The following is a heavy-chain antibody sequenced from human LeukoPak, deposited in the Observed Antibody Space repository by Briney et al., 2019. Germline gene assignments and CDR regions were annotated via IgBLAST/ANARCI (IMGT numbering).Heavy chain of an antibody. Sequence: SETLSLTCTVSGDSISSSNCYWGWIRQPPGKGLEWIGSIYSSGSTYYNASLQSRVTISIETSKNQISLRLNSVTAADTAMYYCAKSGGYGLIDYWGQGTLVTVSS. CDR1: GDSISSSNCY. V-gene: IGHV4-39*01. CDR3: AKSGGYGLIDY. D-gene: IGHD1-26*01. J-gene: IGHJ4*02. CDR2: IYSSGST.